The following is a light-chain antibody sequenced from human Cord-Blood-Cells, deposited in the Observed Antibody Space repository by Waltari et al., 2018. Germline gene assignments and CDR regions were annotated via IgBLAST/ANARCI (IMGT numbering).Light chain of an antibody. Sequence: DIVMTQSPDSLAVSLGERATINCQSSQSVVYSSNNKNYLAWYQQKPGQPPNLLIYWASTRESGVPDRFSGSGSGTDFTLTISSLQAEDVAVYYCQQYYSTPPTFGGGTKVEIK. CDR2: WAS. V-gene: IGKV4-1*01. CDR3: QQYYSTPPT. J-gene: IGKJ4*01. CDR1: QSVVYSSNNKNY.